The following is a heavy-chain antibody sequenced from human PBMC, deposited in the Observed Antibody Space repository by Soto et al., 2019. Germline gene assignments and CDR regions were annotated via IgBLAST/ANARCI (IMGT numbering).Heavy chain of an antibody. CDR3: ARDSGIAATTDY. Sequence: SETLSLTCTVSGDSISSGSNYWSWIRQHPGKGLEWIGYIYYSGATYYNPSLKSRVTISVDTSKNQFSLKLISVTAADTAVYYCARDSGIAATTDYWGQGTLVTVSS. CDR1: GDSISSGSNY. V-gene: IGHV4-31*03. D-gene: IGHD6-13*01. J-gene: IGHJ4*02. CDR2: IYYSGAT.